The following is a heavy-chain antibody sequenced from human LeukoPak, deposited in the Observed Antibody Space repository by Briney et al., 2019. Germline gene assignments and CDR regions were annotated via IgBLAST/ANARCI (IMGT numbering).Heavy chain of an antibody. CDR3: ARDQYYDFWSGYYDERQGWFDP. CDR1: GGSISSGDYY. V-gene: IGHV4-30-4*08. Sequence: SQTLSPTCTVSGGSISSGDYYWSWIRQPPGKGLEWIGYIYYSGSTYYNPSLKSRITISVDTSKNQFSLKLSSVTAADTAVYYCARDQYYDFWSGYYDERQGWFDPWGQGTLVTVSS. J-gene: IGHJ5*02. CDR2: IYYSGST. D-gene: IGHD3-3*01.